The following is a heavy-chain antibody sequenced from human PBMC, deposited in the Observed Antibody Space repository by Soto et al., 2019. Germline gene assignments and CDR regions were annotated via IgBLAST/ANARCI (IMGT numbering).Heavy chain of an antibody. V-gene: IGHV4-59*08. D-gene: IGHD4-17*01. CDR1: CGSISSYY. CDR3: ARRYGDYFDF. CDR2: IYYSGST. J-gene: IGHJ4*02. Sequence: ASETLSLTCTVSCGSISSYYWSWIRQPPGKGLEWIGYIYYSGSTNYNPSLKSRVTISVDTSKNQFSLKLSSVTAADTAVYHCARRYGDYFDFWGQGTLVTVSS.